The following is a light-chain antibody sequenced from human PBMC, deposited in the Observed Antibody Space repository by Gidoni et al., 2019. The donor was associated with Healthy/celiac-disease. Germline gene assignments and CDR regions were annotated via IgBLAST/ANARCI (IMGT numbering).Light chain of an antibody. CDR3: CSYAGSYTWV. CDR1: RSDVGGYHY. J-gene: IGLJ3*02. Sequence: QSALTQPRSVYGSPGQSVTISCTGTRSDVGGYHYVPWYQQHPGKAPKLMIYDVSKRPSGVPDRFSGSKSGNTASLTISGLQAEDEADYYCCSYAGSYTWVFGGGTKLTVL. V-gene: IGLV2-11*01. CDR2: DVS.